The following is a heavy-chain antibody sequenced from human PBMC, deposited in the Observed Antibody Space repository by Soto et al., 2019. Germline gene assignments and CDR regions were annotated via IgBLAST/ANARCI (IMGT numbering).Heavy chain of an antibody. V-gene: IGHV1-2*02. J-gene: IGHJ4*02. D-gene: IGHD4-4*01. CDR2: INPNGGGT. CDR3: ATGTYSDFVY. CDR1: GYTFIGYY. Sequence: QVQLVQSGAEAKKPGASVKVSCTASGYTFIGYYMHWVRQAPGQGLEWMGWINPNGGGTKSAQRFQGRVTMTRDTSISTAYMELSGLTSDDTAVYYCATGTYSDFVYWGQGTLVTVSS.